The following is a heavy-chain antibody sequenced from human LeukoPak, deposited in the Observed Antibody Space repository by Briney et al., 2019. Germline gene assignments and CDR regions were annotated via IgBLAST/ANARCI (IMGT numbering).Heavy chain of an antibody. CDR1: GGSISSYY. J-gene: IGHJ6*03. V-gene: IGHV4-59*12. D-gene: IGHD7-27*01. Sequence: PSETLSLTCTVSGGSISSYYWSWIRQPPGKGLEWIGYIYYSGSTNYNPSLKSRVTISVDTSKNQFSLKLSSVTAADTAVYYCARGRGNRGPYYYYYYMDVWGKGTTVTVSS. CDR3: ARGRGNRGPYYYYYYMDV. CDR2: IYYSGST.